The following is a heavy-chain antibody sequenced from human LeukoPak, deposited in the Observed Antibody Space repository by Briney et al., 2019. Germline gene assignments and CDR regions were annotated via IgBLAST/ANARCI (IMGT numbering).Heavy chain of an antibody. CDR3: ARDRGNYFDY. Sequence: SETLSLTCTVSGGSISSYYWSWIRQPPGQGLEWIGYISYSGTTNYNPSLKSRVTISVAPSKNQFSLKLRSVTAPDTAVYYCARDRGNYFDYWGQGTLVTVSS. D-gene: IGHD6-13*01. V-gene: IGHV4-59*01. J-gene: IGHJ4*02. CDR1: GGSISSYY. CDR2: ISYSGTT.